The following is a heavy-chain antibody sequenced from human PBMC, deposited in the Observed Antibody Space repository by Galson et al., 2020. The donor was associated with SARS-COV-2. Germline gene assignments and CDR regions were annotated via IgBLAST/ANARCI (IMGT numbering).Heavy chain of an antibody. CDR3: ARDGLSTIMLDS. CDR2: INYDGSYT. CDR1: GFSFSSHW. J-gene: IGHJ4*02. V-gene: IGHV3-74*01. D-gene: IGHD3-16*01. Sequence: GESLKISCAASGFSFSSHWMHWVRQGPGKGLVWVSRINYDGSYTSYADSVKGRFTISRDNARNTVYLQMSSLRDDDTAIYYCARDGLSTIMLDSWGQGTLVTVSS.